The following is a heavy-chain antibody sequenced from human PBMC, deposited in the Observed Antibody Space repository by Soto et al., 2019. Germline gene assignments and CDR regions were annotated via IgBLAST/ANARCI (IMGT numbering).Heavy chain of an antibody. J-gene: IGHJ4*02. CDR1: GYTFTAYG. CDR3: ARELNTDPTAYYSFAY. CDR2: VCTANANT. V-gene: IGHV1-18*01. Sequence: QVQLVQSGPEVTMPGASVKVSCKTSGYTFTAYGLAWLRQAPGQRPEWLGWVCTANANTNYAEKFQGRVTMTSDRSTTTTYMELRSLRSDDTAVYYCARELNTDPTAYYSFAYWGQGTLVTVSS. D-gene: IGHD3-9*01.